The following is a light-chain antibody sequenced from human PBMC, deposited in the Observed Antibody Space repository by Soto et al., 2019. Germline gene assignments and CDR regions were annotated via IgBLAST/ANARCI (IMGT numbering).Light chain of an antibody. CDR1: QSVSSNS. V-gene: IGKV3-20*01. J-gene: IGKJ5*01. Sequence: EIVLTRSPGTLSLSPGERATLSCRASQSVSSNSLAWYHQKPGQPPRLLIYGASSRATGIPDRFSGSGSGTDFTLTISRLEPEDFAVYYCQQYGSSLITFGQGTRLEIK. CDR2: GAS. CDR3: QQYGSSLIT.